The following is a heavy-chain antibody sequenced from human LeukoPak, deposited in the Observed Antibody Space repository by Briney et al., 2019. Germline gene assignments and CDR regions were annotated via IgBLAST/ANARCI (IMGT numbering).Heavy chain of an antibody. CDR3: ARAQAGNYDWPLDL. V-gene: IGHV1-69*05. CDR2: IIPFLDTS. D-gene: IGHD5-12*01. CDR1: GGTFSNYA. J-gene: IGHJ5*02. Sequence: GSSVKVSCKASGGTFSNYALSWVRQAPGQGLEWMGAIIPFLDTSNYPPKFQDRVTITTDESTSTAYMELSSLRPDDTAVYYCARAQAGNYDWPLDLWGQGTLVTVSS.